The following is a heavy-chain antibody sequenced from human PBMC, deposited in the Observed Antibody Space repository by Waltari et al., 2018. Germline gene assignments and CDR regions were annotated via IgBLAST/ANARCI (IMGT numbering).Heavy chain of an antibody. D-gene: IGHD5-12*01. J-gene: IGHJ4*02. V-gene: IGHV3-23*01. CDR3: ARSPTSMVATFHY. Sequence: EVQLLESGGGLVQPGGSLRLSCAATGFTFSSYAMSWVRQAPGKGLEWVSAISGSGGSTYYADSVKGRFTISRDNSKNTLYLQMNSLRAEDTAVYYCARSPTSMVATFHYWGQGTLVTVSS. CDR2: ISGSGGST. CDR1: GFTFSSYA.